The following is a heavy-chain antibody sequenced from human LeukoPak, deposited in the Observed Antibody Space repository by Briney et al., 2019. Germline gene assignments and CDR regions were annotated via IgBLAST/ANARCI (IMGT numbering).Heavy chain of an antibody. CDR1: GGSISKYY. CDR3: ARHFGSAKNWFDP. Sequence: SETLSLTCTVSGGSISKYYWSWIRQPPGRGLEWIGYISYTGTTTYTPSLMTRVTITSDTPKNRFSLKLTSVTAADTAVYYCARHFGSAKNWFDPWGQGTLVTVSS. J-gene: IGHJ5*02. V-gene: IGHV4-59*08. D-gene: IGHD3-16*01. CDR2: ISYTGTT.